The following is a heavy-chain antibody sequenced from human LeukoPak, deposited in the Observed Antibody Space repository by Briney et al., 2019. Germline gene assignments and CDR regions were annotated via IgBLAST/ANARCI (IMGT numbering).Heavy chain of an antibody. V-gene: IGHV1-2*02. D-gene: IGHD3-9*01. J-gene: IGHJ6*02. CDR3: ARDLRAYDILTGPDYGMDV. CDR2: INPNSGGT. CDR1: GYTFTGYY. Sequence: ASVKVSCKASGYTFTGYYMHWVRQAPGQGLEWMGWINPNSGGTNYAQKFQGRVTMTRDTSISTAYMELSRLRSDDTAVYYCARDLRAYDILTGPDYGMDVWGQGTTVTVSS.